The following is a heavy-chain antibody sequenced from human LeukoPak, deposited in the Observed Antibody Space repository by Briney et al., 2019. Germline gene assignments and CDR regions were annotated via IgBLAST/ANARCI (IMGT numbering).Heavy chain of an antibody. V-gene: IGHV3-48*02. Sequence: GGSLRLSCAASGFTFSSYSMNWVRQAPGKGLEWVSCISPTISSSIYYADSVKGRFTISRDNAKNSLFLQMNSLRDEDTAVYYCARAAYNSSPDYWGQGTLVTVSS. CDR1: GFTFSSYS. CDR3: ARAAYNSSPDY. D-gene: IGHD6-13*01. J-gene: IGHJ4*02. CDR2: ISPTISSSI.